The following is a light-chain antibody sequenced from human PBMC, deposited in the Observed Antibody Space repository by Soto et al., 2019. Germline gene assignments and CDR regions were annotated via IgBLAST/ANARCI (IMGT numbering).Light chain of an antibody. J-gene: IGKJ2*01. CDR3: QQYGSSPYT. Sequence: EIVLTQSPGTLSLSPGESATLSCRASQSVSTNSFAWYQQKAGQAPRLLIYGTSSRATGIPARFSGIGSATDFTLTISRLEPEDFAVYYCQQYGSSPYTFGQGTKLEI. V-gene: IGKV3-20*01. CDR2: GTS. CDR1: QSVSTNS.